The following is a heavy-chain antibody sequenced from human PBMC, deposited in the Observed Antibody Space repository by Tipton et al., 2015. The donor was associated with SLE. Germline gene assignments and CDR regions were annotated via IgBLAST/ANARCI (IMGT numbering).Heavy chain of an antibody. V-gene: IGHV4-4*02. CDR2: IYHSGST. J-gene: IGHJ4*02. CDR3: ARQGTGFGSGRDDY. Sequence: GLVKPSGTLSLTCAVSGGSISSSNWWSWVRQPPGKGLEWIGEIYHSGSTNYTPSLKSRVTTSVDTSKNQFSLSLYSVTIEDTAVYYCARQGTGFGSGRDDYWGQGILVTVSS. CDR1: GGSISSSNW. D-gene: IGHD1-14*01.